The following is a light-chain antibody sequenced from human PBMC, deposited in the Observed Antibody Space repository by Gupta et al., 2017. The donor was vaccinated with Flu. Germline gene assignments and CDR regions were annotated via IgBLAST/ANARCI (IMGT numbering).Light chain of an antibody. CDR1: SSNIGNNY. CDR3: GSWDNGLSVFV. Sequence: KVTISCSGSSSNIGNNYVSWYQQFPGTVPKLLSYEDYKRLSGIPDRFSASKAGTSATLGIAGLQTGDEADYYCGSWDNGLSVFVFGTGTMLTV. J-gene: IGLJ1*01. V-gene: IGLV1-51*01. CDR2: EDY.